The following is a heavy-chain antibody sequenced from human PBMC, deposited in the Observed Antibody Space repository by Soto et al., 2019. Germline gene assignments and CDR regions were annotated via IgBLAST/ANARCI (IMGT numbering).Heavy chain of an antibody. CDR3: AQAGGGPPNTRDINYFIYSCYGMDV. Sequence: EVQLLESGGGLVQPGGPLRLSCAASGFTFSSYAMSWVRQAPGKGLEWVSAISGSGGSTYYADSVKGRFTISRDNSTNTLFVQMNSLRAAQTAGHYCAQAGGGPPNTRDINYFIYSCYGMDVWGQGATVTVSS. CDR2: ISGSGGST. V-gene: IGHV3-23*01. J-gene: IGHJ6*02. D-gene: IGHD4-4*01. CDR1: GFTFSSYA.